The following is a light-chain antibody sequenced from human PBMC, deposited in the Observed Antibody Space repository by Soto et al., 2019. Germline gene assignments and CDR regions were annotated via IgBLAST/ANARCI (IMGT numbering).Light chain of an antibody. CDR2: DAS. CDR3: HQRSNWLYT. V-gene: IGKV3-11*01. Sequence: EIVLTQSPATLSLSPGERATLSCRASQSVSSYLAWYQQKPGQAPRLLIYDASNRATGIPARFSGSGSGTGFTLPISSLEPEDFAVYYCHQRSNWLYTFGQGTKLEI. J-gene: IGKJ2*01. CDR1: QSVSSY.